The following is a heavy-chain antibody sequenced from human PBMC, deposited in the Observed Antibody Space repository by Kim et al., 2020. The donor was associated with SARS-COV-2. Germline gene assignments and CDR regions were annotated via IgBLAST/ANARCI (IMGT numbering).Heavy chain of an antibody. D-gene: IGHD3-9*01. V-gene: IGHV4-59*08. CDR2: IYYSGST. Sequence: SETLSLTCIVSGGSISSYYWSWIRQPPGKGLEWIGYIYYSGSTNYNPSLKSRVTISVDTSTNQFSLKLSSVTAADTAVDYCARWFDDYYGMDVWGQGTTVTVSS. J-gene: IGHJ6*02. CDR3: ARWFDDYYGMDV. CDR1: GGSISSYY.